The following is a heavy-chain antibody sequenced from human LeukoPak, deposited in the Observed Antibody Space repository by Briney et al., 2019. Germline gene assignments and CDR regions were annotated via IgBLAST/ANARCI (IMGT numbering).Heavy chain of an antibody. CDR3: ARGFSMVGSVDY. CDR1: GFTVSSNY. Sequence: GGSLRLSCAASGFTVSSNYMSWVRQAPGKGLEWVSVIYSGGSTYYADSVKGRFTISRDNAKNTLYLQMNSLRAEDTAVYYCARGFSMVGSVDYWGQGALVTVSS. V-gene: IGHV3-53*01. J-gene: IGHJ4*02. CDR2: IYSGGST. D-gene: IGHD2-15*01.